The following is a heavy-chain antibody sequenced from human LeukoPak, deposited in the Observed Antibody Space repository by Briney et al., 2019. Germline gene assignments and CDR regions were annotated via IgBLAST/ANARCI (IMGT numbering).Heavy chain of an antibody. Sequence: SETLSLTCTVSGGSISSSSSYWGWIRQPPGKGLEWIGHIYYTGSTYYNPSLKSRLTISVDTSKNHFSLKLSSATAADTAVYYCASRISDSSGYFDYWGQGTLVPVSS. CDR3: ASRISDSSGYFDY. J-gene: IGHJ4*02. CDR1: GGSISSSSSY. D-gene: IGHD3-22*01. CDR2: IYYTGST. V-gene: IGHV4-39*02.